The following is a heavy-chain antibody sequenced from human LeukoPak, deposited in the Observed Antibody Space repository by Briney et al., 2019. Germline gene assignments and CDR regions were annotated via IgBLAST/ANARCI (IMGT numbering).Heavy chain of an antibody. V-gene: IGHV1-2*06. CDR3: ARGDRSSTSCYNIDY. CDR2: INPNSGGT. J-gene: IGHJ4*02. D-gene: IGHD2-2*02. Sequence: ASVKVSCKASGYTFTGYYMHWVRQAPGQGLEWMGRINPNSGGTNYAQKFQGRVTMTRDTSISTAYMELSRLRSDDTAVYYCARGDRSSTSCYNIDYWGQGTLVTVSS. CDR1: GYTFTGYY.